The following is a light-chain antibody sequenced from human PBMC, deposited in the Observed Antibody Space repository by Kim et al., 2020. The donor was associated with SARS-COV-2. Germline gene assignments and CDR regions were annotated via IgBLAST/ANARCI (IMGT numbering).Light chain of an antibody. Sequence: QSALTQPRSVSGSPGQSVTISCTGTSSDVGGYNYVSWYQQHPGKAPKLILYDVSRRPSGVPDRFYGSKSGNTASLTISGLQAGDEADYHCCSYAGSYTLVFGAGTKLTVL. J-gene: IGLJ2*01. CDR2: DVS. CDR3: CSYAGSYTLV. V-gene: IGLV2-11*01. CDR1: SSDVGGYNY.